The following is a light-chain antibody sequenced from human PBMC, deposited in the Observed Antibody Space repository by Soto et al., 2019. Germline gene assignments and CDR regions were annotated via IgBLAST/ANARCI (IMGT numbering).Light chain of an antibody. Sequence: ALTQTASVSGSPGQSITMSCTGTSSDVGGYNFVSWYQQHPGKAPKLIVHEVANRLSGVSGRFSGSKSGNTAFLTISGLQAEDEAVYYCCSHSSSITWMFGGGTKLTVL. CDR3: CSHSSSITWM. CDR2: EVA. V-gene: IGLV2-14*03. CDR1: SSDVGGYNF. J-gene: IGLJ3*02.